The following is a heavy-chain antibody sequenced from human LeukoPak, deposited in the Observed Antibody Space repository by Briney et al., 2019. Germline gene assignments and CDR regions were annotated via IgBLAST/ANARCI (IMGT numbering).Heavy chain of an antibody. CDR2: MNPNSGNT. J-gene: IGHJ6*02. D-gene: IGHD2-2*02. CDR3: ASSWIVVVPAAIRWVYGMDV. Sequence: ASVKVSCKASGYTFTSYDINWVRQANGQGLEGMGWMNPNSGNTGYAQKFQGRVTMTRNTSISTAYMELSSLRSEDTAVYYCASSWIVVVPAAIRWVYGMDVWGQGTTVTVSS. V-gene: IGHV1-8*01. CDR1: GYTFTSYD.